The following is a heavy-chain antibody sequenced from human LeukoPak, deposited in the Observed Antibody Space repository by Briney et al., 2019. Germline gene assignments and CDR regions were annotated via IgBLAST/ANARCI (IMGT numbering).Heavy chain of an antibody. CDR1: GFTFSSYA. CDR3: ARGLVEAFDY. Sequence: GGPLRLSCAASGFTFSSYAMHWVRQAPGKGLEWVAVISYDGSNKYYADSVKGRFTISRDNSKNTLYLQMNSLRAEDTAVYYCARGLVEAFDYWGQGTLVTVSS. CDR2: ISYDGSNK. D-gene: IGHD6-19*01. V-gene: IGHV3-30-3*01. J-gene: IGHJ4*02.